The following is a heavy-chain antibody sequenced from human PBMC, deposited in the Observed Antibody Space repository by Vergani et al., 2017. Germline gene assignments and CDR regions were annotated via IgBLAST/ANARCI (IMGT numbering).Heavy chain of an antibody. CDR1: GYSFTSYW. V-gene: IGHV5-51*01. CDR3: ARELTATSHYYYYGMDV. Sequence: EVQLVQSGAEVKKPGESLKISCKGSGYSFTSYWIGWVRQMPGKGLEWMGIIYPGDSDTRYSPSFQGQVTISADKSISTAYLQWSSLKASDTAMYYCARELTATSHYYYYGMDVWGQGTTVTGSS. J-gene: IGHJ6*02. CDR2: IYPGDSDT. D-gene: IGHD4/OR15-4a*01.